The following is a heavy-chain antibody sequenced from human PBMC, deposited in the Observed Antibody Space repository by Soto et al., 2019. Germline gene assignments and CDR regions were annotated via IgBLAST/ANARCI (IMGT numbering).Heavy chain of an antibody. Sequence: PGGSLRLSCAASGFTFISYGMHWVRQAPGKGLEWVAVIWYDGSNKYYADSVKGRFTISRDNSKNTLYLQMNSLRAEDTAVYYCAKVRVPAYYYYGMDVWGQGTTVTVSS. V-gene: IGHV3-30*02. CDR3: AKVRVPAYYYYGMDV. D-gene: IGHD2-2*01. CDR1: GFTFISYG. J-gene: IGHJ6*02. CDR2: IWYDGSNK.